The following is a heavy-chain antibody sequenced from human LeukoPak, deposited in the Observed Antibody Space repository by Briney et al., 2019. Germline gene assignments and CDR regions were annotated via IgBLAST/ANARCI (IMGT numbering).Heavy chain of an antibody. Sequence: PSETLSLTCAVYGGSFSGYYRSWIRQPPGKGLEWIGEINHSGSTNYNPSLKSRVTISVDTSKNQFSLKLSSVTAADTAVYYCARGPYSGLYSSSSRVGYFDYWGQGTLVTVSS. CDR3: ARGPYSGLYSSSSRVGYFDY. CDR1: GGSFSGYY. D-gene: IGHD6-6*01. V-gene: IGHV4-34*01. CDR2: INHSGST. J-gene: IGHJ4*02.